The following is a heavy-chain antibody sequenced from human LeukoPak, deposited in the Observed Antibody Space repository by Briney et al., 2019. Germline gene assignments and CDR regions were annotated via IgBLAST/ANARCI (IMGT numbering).Heavy chain of an antibody. V-gene: IGHV3-23*01. CDR3: ARGDYYDSSGYFFDY. J-gene: IGHJ4*02. CDR2: ISGSGGST. D-gene: IGHD3-22*01. Sequence: GGSLRLSCAASGFTFSSYAMSWVRQAPGKELEWVSAISGSGGSTYYADSVKGRFTISRDNSKNTLYLQMNSLRAEDTAVYYCARGDYYDSSGYFFDYWGQGTLVTVSS. CDR1: GFTFSSYA.